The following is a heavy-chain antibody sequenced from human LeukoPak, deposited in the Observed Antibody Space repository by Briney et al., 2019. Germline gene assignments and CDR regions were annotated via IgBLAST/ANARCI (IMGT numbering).Heavy chain of an antibody. CDR1: GYTFTSYA. J-gene: IGHJ3*02. CDR3: ARDAGGCSSTSCYTDAFDI. V-gene: IGHV1-3*01. D-gene: IGHD2-2*02. Sequence: ASVKVSCKASGYTFTSYALHWVRQAPGQGLEWMGRINAGTGDTKYSQEFQGRVTITRDTSASTAYMELSSLRSEDTAVYYCARDAGGCSSTSCYTDAFDIWGQGTMVTVSS. CDR2: INAGTGDT.